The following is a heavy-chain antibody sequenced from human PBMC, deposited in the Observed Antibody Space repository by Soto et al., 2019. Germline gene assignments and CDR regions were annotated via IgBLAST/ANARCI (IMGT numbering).Heavy chain of an antibody. Sequence: EVQLVESGGGLVQPGGSLRLSCAASGFSITNTWMHWVRQAPGKGLEWVGRVKSKADGGTADYDAPVKVRFTVSRDDSKNTQYLQMNRLKMEDTAVYYCNSYPYFWGGHTPLWGQGTLVTVSS. CDR3: NSYPYFWGGHTPL. V-gene: IGHV3-15*07. CDR2: VKSKADGGTA. D-gene: IGHD3-3*01. J-gene: IGHJ4*02. CDR1: GFSITNTW.